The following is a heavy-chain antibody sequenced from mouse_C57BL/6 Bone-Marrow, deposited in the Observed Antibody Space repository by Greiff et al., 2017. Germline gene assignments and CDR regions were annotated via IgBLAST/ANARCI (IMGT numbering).Heavy chain of an antibody. CDR1: GFNIKDDY. CDR3: TTYGYGNYVPYAMDY. CDR2: IDPENGDT. V-gene: IGHV14-4*01. Sequence: VHVKQSGAELVRPGASVKLSCTASGFNIKDDYMHWVKQRPEQGLEWIGWIDPENGDTEYASKFQGKATITADTSSNTAYLQLSSLTSEDTAVYYCTTYGYGNYVPYAMDYWGQGTSVTVSS. D-gene: IGHD2-1*01. J-gene: IGHJ4*01.